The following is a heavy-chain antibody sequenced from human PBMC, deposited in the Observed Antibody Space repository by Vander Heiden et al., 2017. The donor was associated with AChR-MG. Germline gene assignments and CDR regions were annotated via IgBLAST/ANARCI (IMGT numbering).Heavy chain of an antibody. V-gene: IGHV3-23*01. J-gene: IGHJ4*02. CDR2: IGGGGTVT. D-gene: IGHD3-3*01. Sequence: EVQLLESGGGLVHPGGSLRLSCAASGFTFDSYAMTWVRQAPGKGLEWVSVIGGGGTVTYDADSVKGRFTISRDNSENTVSLQMNSLRVEDTAVYYCATSFLWSGFYAHLPYWGQGTLVIVSS. CDR1: GFTFDSYA. CDR3: ATSFLWSGFYAHLPY.